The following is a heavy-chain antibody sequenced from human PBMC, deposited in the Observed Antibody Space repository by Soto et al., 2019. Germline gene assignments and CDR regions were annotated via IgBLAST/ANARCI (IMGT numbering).Heavy chain of an antibody. V-gene: IGHV4-39*07. CDR1: GGPISRNIYF. CDR2: ISSSGST. D-gene: IGHD6-13*01. Sequence: SETLSLTCTGSGGPISRNIYFWVWIRHPPGKGLEWIASISSSGSTYYNPSLKSRVIISVDKPKNQFSLKLSSVTDADTAMYYCARGERQQQRDSWGQG. J-gene: IGHJ4*02. CDR3: ARGERQQQRDS.